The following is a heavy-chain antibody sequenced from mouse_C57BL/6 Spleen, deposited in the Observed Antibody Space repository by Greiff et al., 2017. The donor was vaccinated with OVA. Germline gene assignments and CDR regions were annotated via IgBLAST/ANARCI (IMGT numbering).Heavy chain of an antibody. D-gene: IGHD1-1*01. V-gene: IGHV1-69*01. CDR2: IDPSDSYT. Sequence: VQLQQPGAELVMPGASVKLSCKASGYTFTSYWMHWVKQRPGQGLEWIGEIDPSDSYTNYNQKFKGKSTLTVDKSSSTAYMQLSSLTSEDSAVYYCARSITTVVVRGYFDYWGQGTTLTVSS. CDR1: GYTFTSYW. CDR3: ARSITTVVVRGYFDY. J-gene: IGHJ2*01.